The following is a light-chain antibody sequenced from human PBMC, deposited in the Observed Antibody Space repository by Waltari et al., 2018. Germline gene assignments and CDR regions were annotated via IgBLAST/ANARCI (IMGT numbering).Light chain of an antibody. CDR3: MQGTHWPVT. CDR2: KVS. J-gene: IGKJ4*01. V-gene: IGKV2-30*01. Sequence: DAVMTQSPLSLSVTLGQPASISCRSSQSLVYSDGKTYLNWFHQRPGQSPRRLIYKVSSRDSGVPDRFSGSGSGTDFTLKISRVEAEDVGVYYCMQGTHWPVTFGGGTKVEIK. CDR1: QSLVYSDGKTY.